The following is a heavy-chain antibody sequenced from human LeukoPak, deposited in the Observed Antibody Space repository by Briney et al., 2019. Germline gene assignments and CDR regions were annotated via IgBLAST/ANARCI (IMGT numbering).Heavy chain of an antibody. CDR2: ISSSGSCI. D-gene: IGHD2-2*01. CDR1: GFTFSSYS. V-gene: IGHV3-21*01. Sequence: GGSLRLSCAASGFTFSSYSMNWVRQAPGKGLEWVSSISSSGSCIYYADSVKGRFTISRDNAKNSLYLQMNSLRAEDTAVYYGARGAYIVVVPAAKKPPLGFDPWGQGTLVTVSS. J-gene: IGHJ5*02. CDR3: ARGAYIVVVPAAKKPPLGFDP.